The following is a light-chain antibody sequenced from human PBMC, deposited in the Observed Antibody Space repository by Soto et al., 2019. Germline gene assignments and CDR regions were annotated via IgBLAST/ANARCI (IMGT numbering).Light chain of an antibody. CDR1: SSDVGVDNY. J-gene: IGLJ1*01. V-gene: IGLV2-14*03. Sequence: QSALTQPASVFGSPGQSITISCTGISSDVGVDNYVSWYQQHPGKAPKLMIYEVTNRPSGVSNRFSGSKSGNTASLTISGLLPEDEADYYCHSYTRSSTYVFGSGTKLTVL. CDR2: EVT. CDR3: HSYTRSSTYV.